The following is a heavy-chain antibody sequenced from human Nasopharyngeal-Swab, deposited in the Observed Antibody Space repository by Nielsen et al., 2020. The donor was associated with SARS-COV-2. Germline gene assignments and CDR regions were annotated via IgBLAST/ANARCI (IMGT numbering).Heavy chain of an antibody. J-gene: IGHJ3*02. CDR3: ARLSSPWAYNILTGSALDVFDI. V-gene: IGHV5-51*01. CDR2: IYPGDSDT. Sequence: GGSLRLSCKVSGYTFSTYWIGWVRQMSGKGLEWMGVIYPGDSDTKYSPSFQGQVTISADNSISTAYLQWSSLKAADTALYYCARLSSPWAYNILTGSALDVFDIWGQGTTVTVSS. CDR1: GYTFSTYW. D-gene: IGHD3-9*01.